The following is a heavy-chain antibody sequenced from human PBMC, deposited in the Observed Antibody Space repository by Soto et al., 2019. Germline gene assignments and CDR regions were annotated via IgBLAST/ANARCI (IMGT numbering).Heavy chain of an antibody. CDR1: GFSLSTSGVG. V-gene: IGHV2-5*02. J-gene: IGHJ4*02. D-gene: IGHD3-10*01. CDR2: IYWDDDK. Sequence: QITLKESGPTLVKPTQTLTLTCTFSGFSLSTSGVGVGWIHQPPGKALEWLALIYWDDDKRYSPSLTSRLTITKDTSNNKVVLTMTNMDPVETATYYCAHSLTTYYDSGRPNPYYFDYWGQVTLVTVSS. CDR3: AHSLTTYYDSGRPNPYYFDY.